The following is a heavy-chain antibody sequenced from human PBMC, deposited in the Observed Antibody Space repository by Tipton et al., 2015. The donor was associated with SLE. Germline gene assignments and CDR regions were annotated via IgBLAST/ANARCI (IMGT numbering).Heavy chain of an antibody. D-gene: IGHD1-1*01. V-gene: IGHV4-61*08. CDR3: ARATTSLAVDI. J-gene: IGHJ3*02. Sequence: TLSLTCAVSGGSISSGGYSWSWIRQPPGKGLEWIGYIYYSGSTNYNPSLKSRVTISVDTSKNQFSLKLSSVTAADTAVYYCARATTSLAVDIWGQGTMVTVSS. CDR2: IYYSGST. CDR1: GGSISSGGYS.